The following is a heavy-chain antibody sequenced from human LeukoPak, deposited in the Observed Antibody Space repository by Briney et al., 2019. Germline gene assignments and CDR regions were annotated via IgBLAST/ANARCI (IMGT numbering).Heavy chain of an antibody. D-gene: IGHD6-6*01. CDR3: AKEQGSSSAYYYFAMDV. V-gene: IGHV3-30*18. CDR1: GFTFSSYG. Sequence: PGGSLRLSCAASGFTFSSYGMHWVRQAPGKGLEWVAVISFDGSKKYYADSVKGRFTISRDNSKNTLHLQMNSLRAEDTAVYYCAKEQGSSSAYYYFAMDVWGQGTTVTVSS. CDR2: ISFDGSKK. J-gene: IGHJ6*02.